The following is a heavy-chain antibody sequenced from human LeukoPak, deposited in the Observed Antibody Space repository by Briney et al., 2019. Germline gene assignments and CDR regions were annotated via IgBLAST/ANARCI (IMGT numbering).Heavy chain of an antibody. CDR1: GGSISSYY. J-gene: IGHJ5*02. CDR3: ARDVSGYPRSGFDP. Sequence: SETLSLTCTVSGGSISSYYWSWIRQPPGKGLEWIGYIYYSGSTNYNPSLKSRVTISVDTSKNQFSLKLSSVTAADTAVYYCARDVSGYPRSGFDPWGQGTLVTVSS. V-gene: IGHV4-59*12. D-gene: IGHD5-12*01. CDR2: IYYSGST.